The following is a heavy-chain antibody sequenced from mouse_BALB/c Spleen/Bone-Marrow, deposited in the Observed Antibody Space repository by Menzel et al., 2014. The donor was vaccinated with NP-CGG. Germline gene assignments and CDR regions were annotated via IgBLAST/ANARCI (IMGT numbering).Heavy chain of an antibody. J-gene: IGHJ2*01. CDR1: GYAFSSYW. Sequence: QVQLQQSGAELVRPGSSVKISCKASGYAFSSYWMNWVKQRPGQGLEWIGQIYPGDGDTNYNGMFKGKATLTADKSSSTAYMQLSSLTSEDSAVYFCARSRGYYVDYWGQAPLSQSPQ. V-gene: IGHV1-80*01. CDR3: ARSRGYYVDY. CDR2: IYPGDGDT.